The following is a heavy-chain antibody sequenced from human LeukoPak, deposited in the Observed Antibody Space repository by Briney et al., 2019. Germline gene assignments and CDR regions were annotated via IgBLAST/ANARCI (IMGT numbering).Heavy chain of an antibody. Sequence: PGRSLRLSCAASGFTFSSSGMHWVRQAPGKGLEWVAVIWFDGSHKYYADTVKGRFTISRDNSKNTLYLQMNSLRAEDTAVYYCARGYGSNYGYLDYWGQGTLVTVSS. V-gene: IGHV3-33*01. CDR3: ARGYGSNYGYLDY. D-gene: IGHD3-10*01. CDR1: GFTFSSSG. CDR2: IWFDGSHK. J-gene: IGHJ4*02.